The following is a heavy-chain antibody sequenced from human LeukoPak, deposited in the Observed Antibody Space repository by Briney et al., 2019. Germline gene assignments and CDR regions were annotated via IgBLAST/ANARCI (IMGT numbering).Heavy chain of an antibody. J-gene: IGHJ4*02. CDR3: ARRPDLYSGSYYPFDY. CDR1: GYSFTSYW. V-gene: IGHV5-51*01. CDR2: IYPGDSDT. Sequence: GESLKISCKGSGYSFTSYWIGWVRQMPGKGLECMGIIYPGDSDTRYSPSFQGQVTISADKSISTAYLQWSSLKASDTAMYYCARRPDLYSGSYYPFDYWGQGTLVTVSS. D-gene: IGHD1-26*01.